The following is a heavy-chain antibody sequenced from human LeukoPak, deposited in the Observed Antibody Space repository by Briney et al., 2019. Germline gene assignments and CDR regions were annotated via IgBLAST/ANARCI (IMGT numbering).Heavy chain of an antibody. D-gene: IGHD1-26*01. CDR1: GGSFSGFY. Sequence: PSETLSLTSAGYGGSFSGFYWSWIRQRPGKGLEWIGEINHSGSTNYNPSLKSRVTISVDTSKNQFSLKQRSVPAADTAVYYCARRPIQPVRAWEHYFDYWGQGTLVTVPS. CDR3: ARRPIQPVRAWEHYFDY. V-gene: IGHV4-34*01. J-gene: IGHJ4*02. CDR2: INHSGST.